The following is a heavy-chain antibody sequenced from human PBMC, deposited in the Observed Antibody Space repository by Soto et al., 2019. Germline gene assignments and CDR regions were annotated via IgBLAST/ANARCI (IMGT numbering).Heavy chain of an antibody. CDR2: IYYSGST. J-gene: IGHJ4*02. CDR1: GGSISSGGYY. CDR3: ARVATPGYCSGGSCYFPDY. V-gene: IGHV4-31*03. Sequence: PSETLSLTCTVSGGSISSGGYYWSWIRQHPGKGLEWIGYIYYSGSTYYNPSLKSRVTISVDTSKNQFSLKLSSVTAADTAVYYCARVATPGYCSGGSCYFPDYWGQGTLVTVSS. D-gene: IGHD2-15*01.